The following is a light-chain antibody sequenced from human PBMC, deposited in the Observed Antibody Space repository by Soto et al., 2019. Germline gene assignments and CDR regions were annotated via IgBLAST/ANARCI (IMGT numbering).Light chain of an antibody. CDR3: QQSYSTLRT. CDR1: QSIRSY. J-gene: IGKJ1*01. Sequence: DIQRTQSPSSLSASVGDRVTVTCRASQSIRSYLNWYQQKPGKAPNLLIYAASSLQSGVPSRFSGSGSGTDFTLTISSLQPEDFATYYCQQSYSTLRTFGQGTKVDIK. CDR2: AAS. V-gene: IGKV1-39*01.